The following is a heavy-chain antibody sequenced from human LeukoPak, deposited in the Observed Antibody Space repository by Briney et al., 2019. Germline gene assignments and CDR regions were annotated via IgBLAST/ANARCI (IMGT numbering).Heavy chain of an antibody. CDR3: ARAGPYDAFDI. J-gene: IGHJ3*02. CDR1: GFTFSNAW. Sequence: GGSLRLPCAASGFTFSNAWMSWVRQAPGKGLEWVGRIKSKTDGGTTDYAAPVKGRFTISRDDSKNTLYLQMNSLKTEDTAVYYCARAGPYDAFDIWGQGTMVTVSS. V-gene: IGHV3-15*01. D-gene: IGHD1-14*01. CDR2: IKSKTDGGTT.